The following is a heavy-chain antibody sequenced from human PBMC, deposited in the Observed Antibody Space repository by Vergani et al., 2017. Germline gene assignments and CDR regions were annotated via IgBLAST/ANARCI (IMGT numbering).Heavy chain of an antibody. CDR1: GGTFRSYA. J-gene: IGHJ4*02. Sequence: VSCKASGGTFRSYAISWVRQAPGQGLEWMGGIIPIFGTANYAQNFQGRVTMTADESTSTAYMELSSLRSEDTAVYYCARGRPLRGPPAYWGQGTLVTVSS. CDR3: ARGRPLRGPPAY. CDR2: IIPIFGTA. D-gene: IGHD3-10*01. V-gene: IGHV1-69*01.